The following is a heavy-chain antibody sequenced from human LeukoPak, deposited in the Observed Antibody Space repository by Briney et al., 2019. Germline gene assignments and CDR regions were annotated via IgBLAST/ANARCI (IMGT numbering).Heavy chain of an antibody. J-gene: IGHJ4*02. CDR2: IYYSGST. Sequence: PSETLSLTCTVSGGSISTYYWSWIRQPPGKGLEWIGYIYYSGSTNYNPSLKSRVTISVDTSKNQFSLKLSSVTAADTAVYYCARAAYDSSGYYLIGLDYWGQGTLVTVSS. CDR1: GGSISTYY. CDR3: ARAAYDSSGYYLIGLDY. V-gene: IGHV4-59*01. D-gene: IGHD3-22*01.